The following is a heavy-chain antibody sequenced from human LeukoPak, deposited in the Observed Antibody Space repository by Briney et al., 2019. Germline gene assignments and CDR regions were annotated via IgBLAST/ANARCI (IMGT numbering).Heavy chain of an antibody. CDR1: GGSISSYY. CDR2: IYYSGST. J-gene: IGHJ4*02. V-gene: IGHV4-59*01. D-gene: IGHD2-2*01. Sequence: PSETLSLTCTVSGGSISSYYWSWIRQPPGKGLEWIGYIYYSGSTNYNPSLKSRVTISVDTSKNQFSLKLSSVTAADTAVYYCASNNCSSTSCYLGYFDYWGQGTLVTVSS. CDR3: ASNNCSSTSCYLGYFDY.